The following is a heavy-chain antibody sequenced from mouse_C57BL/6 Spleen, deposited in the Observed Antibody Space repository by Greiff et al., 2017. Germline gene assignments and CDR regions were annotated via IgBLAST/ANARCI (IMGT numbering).Heavy chain of an antibody. CDR3: AKRYYGSNGAWFAY. CDR2: ISSGSSTI. V-gene: IGHV5-17*01. Sequence: EVQLVESGGGLVKPGGSLKLSCAASGFTFSDYGMHWVRQAPEKGLEWVAYISSGSSTIYYADTVKGRYTISRDNAKNTPFLQMTSLRSEDTAMXYFAKRYYGSNGAWFAYWGQGTLVTVSA. CDR1: GFTFSDYG. D-gene: IGHD1-1*01. J-gene: IGHJ3*01.